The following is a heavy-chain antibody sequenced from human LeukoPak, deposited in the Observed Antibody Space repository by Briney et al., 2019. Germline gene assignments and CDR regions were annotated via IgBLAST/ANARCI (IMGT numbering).Heavy chain of an antibody. CDR2: ISDSGSIT. D-gene: IGHD6-19*01. CDR1: GFAFTSQA. J-gene: IGHJ4*02. V-gene: IGHV3-23*01. CDR3: AKDARRTSGWYFFDY. Sequence: GGSLRLSCAASGFAFTSQAMGWVRQAPGKGLEWVSVISDSGSITYYADSVKGRFTISRDNSKNTLFLQMNSLRVEDTAVYYCAKDARRTSGWYFFDYWGQGTLVTVSS.